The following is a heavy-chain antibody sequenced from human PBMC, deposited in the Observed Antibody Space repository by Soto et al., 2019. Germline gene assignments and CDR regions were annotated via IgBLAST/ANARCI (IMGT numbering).Heavy chain of an antibody. CDR2: INHSGST. CDR1: GRSFSGYY. CDR3: ARGGRVAAGRVVGWFDP. V-gene: IGHV4-34*01. Sequence: VQLQQRGAGLLKPPETLSLTCAVYGRSFSGYYWSWIRPPTAQGPEPIGEINHSGSTNYNPSLRNGLSISVDTSRNQLSLKLGSVTAADTGVYYGARGGRVAAGRVVGWFDPLGQGTLVTVCS. D-gene: IGHD6-13*01. J-gene: IGHJ5*02.